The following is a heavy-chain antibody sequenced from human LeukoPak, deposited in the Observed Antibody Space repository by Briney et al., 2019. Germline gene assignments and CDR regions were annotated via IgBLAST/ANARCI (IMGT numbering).Heavy chain of an antibody. J-gene: IGHJ3*02. Sequence: PGASLRLYCAASGFTFSSYAMSWGRQAPGKGLEWVSAISGSGGSTYYADSVKGRFTISRDNSKNTLYLQMNSLRAEDTAVYYCAKGIVVVVAATDAFDIWGQGTMVTVSS. CDR3: AKGIVVVVAATDAFDI. D-gene: IGHD2-15*01. CDR2: ISGSGGST. V-gene: IGHV3-23*01. CDR1: GFTFSSYA.